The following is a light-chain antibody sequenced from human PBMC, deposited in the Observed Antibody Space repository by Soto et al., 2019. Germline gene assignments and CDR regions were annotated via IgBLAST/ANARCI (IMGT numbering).Light chain of an antibody. J-gene: IGKJ1*01. CDR2: LGS. CDR3: MQDLRAPRT. Sequence: DIVMTQSPLSLPVTPGEPASISCRSTQSLLSSNGYNYVDWYLQKPGQSPQLLIYLGSNRASGVPDRFSGSGSGTDFTLRITRVEAEYVGVYLCMQDLRAPRTFDQGPKVDIK. V-gene: IGKV2-28*01. CDR1: QSLLSSNGYNY.